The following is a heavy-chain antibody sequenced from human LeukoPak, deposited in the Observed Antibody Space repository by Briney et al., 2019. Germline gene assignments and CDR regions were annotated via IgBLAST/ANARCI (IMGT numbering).Heavy chain of an antibody. Sequence: ASVKVSCKASGYTFTSYYMHWVRRAPGQGLDWVGIINPSAGSTTYAQKFQGRVTMTRDTSTSTVYMELSSLSSVTAADTAVYYCARDRPDRSVDYWGQGTLVTVSS. CDR2: INPSAGST. J-gene: IGHJ4*02. CDR1: GYTFTSYY. V-gene: IGHV1-46*01. CDR3: ARDRPDRSVDY. D-gene: IGHD1-14*01.